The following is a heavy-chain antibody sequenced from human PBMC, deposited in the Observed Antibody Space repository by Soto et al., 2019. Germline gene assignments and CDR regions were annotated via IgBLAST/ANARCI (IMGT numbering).Heavy chain of an antibody. Sequence: CLRLSCAASGFTFSSYAMHWVRQAPGKGLEWVAVISYDGSNKYYADSVKGRFTISRDNSKNTLYLQMNSLRAEDTTVYYCARDRLLLWFGEFELWGQGTQVTVSS. CDR3: ARDRLLLWFGEFEL. CDR1: GFTFSSYA. J-gene: IGHJ5*02. V-gene: IGHV3-30-3*01. D-gene: IGHD3-10*01. CDR2: ISYDGSNK.